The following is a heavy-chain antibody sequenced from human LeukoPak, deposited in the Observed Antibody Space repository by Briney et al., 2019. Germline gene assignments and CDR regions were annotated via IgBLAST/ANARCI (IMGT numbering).Heavy chain of an antibody. CDR1: GDSITRNTYY. CDR2: INYSGRT. CDR3: ARLSTSDTDGNYFDF. Sequence: SETLSLTCTVSGDSITRNTYYWVWVRQPPGKGLEWIGSINYSGRTFYSSSLKSRATISVDPFRNQFSLKVTSVTAADTAVYSCARLSTSDTDGNYFDFWGQGTLVTVST. D-gene: IGHD1-1*01. J-gene: IGHJ4*02. V-gene: IGHV4-39*01.